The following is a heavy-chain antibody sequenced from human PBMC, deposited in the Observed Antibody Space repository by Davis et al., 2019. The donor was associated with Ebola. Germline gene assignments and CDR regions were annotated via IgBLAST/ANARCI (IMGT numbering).Heavy chain of an antibody. Sequence: GGSLRLSCAPSPFSFISYAMSWVRQAPGKGLEWISHISSSRSTIYYADSVKGRFTISRDNAKNSLYLQMNSLRDEDTAVYYCAKGSSPRGWGQGTLVTVSS. CDR1: PFSFISYA. V-gene: IGHV3-48*02. CDR2: ISSSRSTI. CDR3: AKGSSPRG. J-gene: IGHJ4*02. D-gene: IGHD6-6*01.